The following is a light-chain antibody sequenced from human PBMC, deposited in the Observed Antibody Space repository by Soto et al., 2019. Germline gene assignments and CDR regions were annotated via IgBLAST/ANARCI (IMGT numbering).Light chain of an antibody. Sequence: DIQMTQSPSTLSASVGDRVNITCRASQSISVWLAWHQQKPGKAPKLLIYDASSLESGVPSRFSGSRSGTEFTLTISRLQPDDFASYYCQQYDSGVTFGPGTKVDIK. CDR1: QSISVW. CDR2: DAS. V-gene: IGKV1-5*01. J-gene: IGKJ3*01. CDR3: QQYDSGVT.